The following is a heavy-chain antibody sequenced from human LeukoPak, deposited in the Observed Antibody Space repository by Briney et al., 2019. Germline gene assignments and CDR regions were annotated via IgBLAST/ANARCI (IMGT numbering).Heavy chain of an antibody. CDR3: ARFGESYGMDV. CDR2: IYPGDADT. CDR1: GYSFTSYW. V-gene: IGHV5-51*01. D-gene: IGHD3-10*01. Sequence: KTGESLKISCKGSGYSFTSYWIGWVGQMPGKGLEGMGIIYPGDADTRYGPSFQGQVTISADKSISTAYLRWSSLKASDTAMYYCARFGESYGMDVWGQGTTVTVSS. J-gene: IGHJ6*02.